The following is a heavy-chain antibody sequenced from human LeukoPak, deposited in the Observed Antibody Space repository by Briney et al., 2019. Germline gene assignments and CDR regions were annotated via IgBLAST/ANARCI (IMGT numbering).Heavy chain of an antibody. CDR3: AKRGSSGWYGGVAFDI. CDR2: ISGSGGST. Sequence: GGSLRLSCAASGFTFSSYAMSWVRQAPGEGLEWVSAISGSGGSTYYADSVKGRFTISRDNSKNTLYLQMNSLRAEDTAVYYCAKRGSSGWYGGVAFDIWGQGTMVTVSS. J-gene: IGHJ3*02. D-gene: IGHD6-19*01. CDR1: GFTFSSYA. V-gene: IGHV3-23*01.